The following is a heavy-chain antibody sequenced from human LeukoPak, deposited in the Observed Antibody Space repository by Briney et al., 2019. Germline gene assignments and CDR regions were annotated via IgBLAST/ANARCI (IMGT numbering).Heavy chain of an antibody. Sequence: PSQTLSLTCTVSGGSISSGSYYWSWIRQPAGKGLEWIGYIYYSGSTNCNPSLKSRVTISVDTSKNQFSLNLSSVTAADTAVYYCAKSGGSGLIDYWGQGTLVTVSS. D-gene: IGHD1-26*01. CDR3: AKSGGSGLIDY. V-gene: IGHV4-61*09. J-gene: IGHJ4*02. CDR1: GGSISSGSYY. CDR2: IYYSGST.